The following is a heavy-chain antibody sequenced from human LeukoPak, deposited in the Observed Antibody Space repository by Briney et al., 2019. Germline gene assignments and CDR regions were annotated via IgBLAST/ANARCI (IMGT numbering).Heavy chain of an antibody. CDR3: AREGPMVRGAKRVYYMDV. CDR1: GGSISSYY. Sequence: SETLSLTCTVSGGSISSYYWSWIRQPPGKGLEWIGYIYYSGSTNYNPSLKSRVTISVDTSKNQFSLKLSSVTAADTAVYYCAREGPMVRGAKRVYYMDVWGKGTTVTVSS. CDR2: IYYSGST. D-gene: IGHD3-10*01. J-gene: IGHJ6*03. V-gene: IGHV4-59*01.